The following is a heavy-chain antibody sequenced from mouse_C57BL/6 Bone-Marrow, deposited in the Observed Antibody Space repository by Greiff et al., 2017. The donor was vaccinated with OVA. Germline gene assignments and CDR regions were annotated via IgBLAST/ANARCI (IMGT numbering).Heavy chain of an antibody. CDR2: ISSGSSTI. CDR3: ARGIYYDYDKAMDY. CDR1: GFTFSDYG. Sequence: EVQLQQSGGGLVKPGGSLKLSCAASGFTFSDYGMHWVRQAPEKGLEWVAYISSGSSTIYYADTVKGRFTISRDNAKNTLFLQMTSLRSEDTAMYYCARGIYYDYDKAMDYWGQGTSVTVSA. D-gene: IGHD2-4*01. V-gene: IGHV5-17*01. J-gene: IGHJ4*01.